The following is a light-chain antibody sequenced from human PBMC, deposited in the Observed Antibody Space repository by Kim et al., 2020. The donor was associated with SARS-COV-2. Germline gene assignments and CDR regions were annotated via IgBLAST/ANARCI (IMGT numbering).Light chain of an antibody. CDR3: QHYNNWPRGYT. CDR1: QSVNNN. Sequence: EVVLTQSPDSLSVSLGERATLSCRASQSVNNNLAWFQQKPGQAPRLLIYGASTRATGIPARFSGSGSGTEFTLTIISLQSEDFAVYSCQHYNNWPRGYTFGQGTKLEI. CDR2: GAS. J-gene: IGKJ2*01. V-gene: IGKV3-15*01.